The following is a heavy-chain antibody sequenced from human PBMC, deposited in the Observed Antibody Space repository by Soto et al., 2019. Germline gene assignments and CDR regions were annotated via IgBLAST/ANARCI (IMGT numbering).Heavy chain of an antibody. Sequence: LSLTCAVSGDSISRGGYSWTWIRQPPGKALEWIGNIYDSGSTSYNPSLKSRVTISVDTSKNQFSLRLTSVTAADTAVYFCARGSSSYYDYGMDVWGQGTTVTVSS. CDR1: GDSISRGGYS. D-gene: IGHD6-6*01. CDR2: IYDSGST. CDR3: ARGSSSYYDYGMDV. J-gene: IGHJ6*02. V-gene: IGHV4-30-2*01.